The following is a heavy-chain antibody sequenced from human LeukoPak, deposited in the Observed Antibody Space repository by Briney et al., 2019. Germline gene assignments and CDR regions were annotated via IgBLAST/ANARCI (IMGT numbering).Heavy chain of an antibody. D-gene: IGHD3-10*01. Sequence: PSETLSLTCTVSGGSISSSSYYWGWIRQPPGKGLEWIGSIYYSGSTYYNPSLKSRVTISVDTSKNQFSLKLSSVTAADTAVYYCARVDLSFGGRSGGWYFDYWGQGTLVTVSS. CDR2: IYYSGST. J-gene: IGHJ4*02. V-gene: IGHV4-39*07. CDR3: ARVDLSFGGRSGGWYFDY. CDR1: GGSISSSSYY.